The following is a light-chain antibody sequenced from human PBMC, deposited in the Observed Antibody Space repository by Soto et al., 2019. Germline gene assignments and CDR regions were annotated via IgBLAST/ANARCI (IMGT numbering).Light chain of an antibody. V-gene: IGKV1-5*03. CDR3: QQYSSYPYT. Sequence: DIQLTQSPSTLSSSLGDGVTISFRASQTVSVWLTWYQHKPGKAPKLLLYKSSILASGVQSRFSGNGSETDFTLTISSLQHDDIGTYYCQQYSSYPYTFGQGTKLEIK. J-gene: IGKJ2*01. CDR1: QTVSVW. CDR2: KSS.